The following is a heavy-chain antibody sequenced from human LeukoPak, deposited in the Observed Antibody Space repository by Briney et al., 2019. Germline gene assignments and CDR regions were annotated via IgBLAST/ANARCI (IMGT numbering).Heavy chain of an antibody. J-gene: IGHJ4*02. D-gene: IGHD3-3*01. Sequence: SQTLSLTCTVSGGSISSDDYYWSWIRQPPGKGLEWIGYIYYSGSTYYNPSLKSRVTISVDTSKNQFSLKLSSVTAADTAVYYCARGRFLEWIQAPNTFDYWGQGTLVTVSS. V-gene: IGHV4-30-4*08. CDR1: GGSISSDDYY. CDR2: IYYSGST. CDR3: ARGRFLEWIQAPNTFDY.